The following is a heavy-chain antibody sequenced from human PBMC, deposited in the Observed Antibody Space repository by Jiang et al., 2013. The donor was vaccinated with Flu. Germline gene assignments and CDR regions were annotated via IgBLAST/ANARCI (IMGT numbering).Heavy chain of an antibody. Sequence: WVSGINWNGGSTGYADSVKGRFTISRDNAKNSLYLQMNSLRAEDTALYYCARDRGDQIAAALDYWGQGTLVTVSS. D-gene: IGHD6-13*01. CDR2: INWNGGST. CDR3: ARDRGDQIAAALDY. V-gene: IGHV3-20*03. J-gene: IGHJ4*02.